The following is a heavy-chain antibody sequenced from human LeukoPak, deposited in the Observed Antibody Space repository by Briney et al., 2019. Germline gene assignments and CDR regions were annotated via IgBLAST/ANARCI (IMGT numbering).Heavy chain of an antibody. V-gene: IGHV4-59*01. D-gene: IGHD3/OR15-3a*01. CDR3: ARSHSVWTSFDY. Sequence: SSETLSLTCTVSSGSISSYYWSWIRQPPGAGLEWIGYIYYSGSTNYNPSLKSRATISVDTSKNQFSLKLNSVTAADTAVYYCARSHSVWTSFDYWGQGTLVTVSS. J-gene: IGHJ4*02. CDR2: IYYSGST. CDR1: SGSISSYY.